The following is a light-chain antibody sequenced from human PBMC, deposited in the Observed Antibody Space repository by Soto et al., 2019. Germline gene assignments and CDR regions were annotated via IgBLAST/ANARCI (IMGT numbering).Light chain of an antibody. CDR2: WAS. Sequence: MSCLCWYQQKPGQPPKLLIYWASTRESGVPDRFSGSGSGTDFTLTISSLQAEDVAVYYCQQYYSTPQTFGQGTKVDIK. CDR1: MSC. V-gene: IGKV4-1*01. J-gene: IGKJ1*01. CDR3: QQYYSTPQT.